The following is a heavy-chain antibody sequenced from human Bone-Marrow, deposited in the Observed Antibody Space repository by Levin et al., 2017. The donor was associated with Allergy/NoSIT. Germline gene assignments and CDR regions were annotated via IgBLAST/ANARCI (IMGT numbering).Heavy chain of an antibody. CDR3: ARVDRGYGRLDLRYFDY. V-gene: IGHV4-30-4*01. CDR1: GGSISSGDYY. J-gene: IGHJ4*02. Sequence: SETLSLTCTVSGGSISSGDYYWSWIRQPPGKGLEWIGYIYYSGSTYYNPSLKSRVTISVDTSKNQFSLKLSSVTAADTAVYYCARVDRGYGRLDLRYFDYWGQGTLVTVSS. CDR2: IYYSGST. D-gene: IGHD5-18*01.